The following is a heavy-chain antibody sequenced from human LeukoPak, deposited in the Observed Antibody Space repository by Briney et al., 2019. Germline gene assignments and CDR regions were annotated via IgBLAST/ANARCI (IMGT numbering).Heavy chain of an antibody. D-gene: IGHD6-6*01. J-gene: IGHJ4*02. CDR1: GGSITSGSYY. V-gene: IGHV4-61*02. Sequence: SETLSLTCTVSGGSITSGSYYWSWIRQPAGKGLEWIGRIYTSGSTDYNPSLKSRVTISVDTSKNQFSLKLTSVTAADTAVYYCAVEYSSSSDLNFGYWGQGTLVTVSS. CDR3: AVEYSSSSDLNFGY. CDR2: IYTSGST.